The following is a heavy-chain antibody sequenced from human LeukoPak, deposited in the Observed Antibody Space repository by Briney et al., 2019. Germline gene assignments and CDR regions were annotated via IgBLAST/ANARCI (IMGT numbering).Heavy chain of an antibody. V-gene: IGHV1-46*01. CDR2: INPSGGST. D-gene: IGHD6-13*01. CDR1: GYTFTNYY. J-gene: IGHJ5*02. CDR3: ARGRYSSPRGWFDP. Sequence: PGASVKVSSKGSGYTFTNYYIHWVRQAPGQGLEWMRIINPSGGSTTYAQKFQGRVTMTRDKSTSTVYMELSSLRSEDTAAYYCARGRYSSPRGWFDPWGQGTLVTVSS.